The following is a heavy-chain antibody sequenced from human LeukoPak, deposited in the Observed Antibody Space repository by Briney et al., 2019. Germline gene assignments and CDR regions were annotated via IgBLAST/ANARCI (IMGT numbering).Heavy chain of an antibody. D-gene: IGHD3-22*01. CDR2: IHHNGTR. CDR1: VGSISSGNW. V-gene: IGHV4-4*02. CDR3: ARVGADYYDSSGYLALYWYFDL. J-gene: IGHJ2*01. Sequence: SGTLSLTCGVSVGSISSGNWWSWVRQSPGKGLEWIGEIHHNGTRNYNPSLKSRVTISADTFKNHFSLILTSLTAADTAVYYCARVGADYYDSSGYLALYWYFDLWGRGTLVTVSS.